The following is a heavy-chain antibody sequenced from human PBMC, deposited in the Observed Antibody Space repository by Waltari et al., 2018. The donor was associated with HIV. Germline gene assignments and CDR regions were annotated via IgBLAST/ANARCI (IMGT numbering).Heavy chain of an antibody. V-gene: IGHV4-28*01. D-gene: IGHD3-22*01. Sequence: QVQLQESGPGLVKPSDTLSLTCAVSGYSISSSNWWGWIRQPPGKVLEWIGYIYYSGSTYYNPSLKSRVTMSVDTSKNQFSLKLSSVTAVDTAVYYCARTPYYYDSSGYPLYFDYWGQGTLVTVSS. CDR2: IYYSGST. J-gene: IGHJ4*02. CDR3: ARTPYYYDSSGYPLYFDY. CDR1: GYSISSSNW.